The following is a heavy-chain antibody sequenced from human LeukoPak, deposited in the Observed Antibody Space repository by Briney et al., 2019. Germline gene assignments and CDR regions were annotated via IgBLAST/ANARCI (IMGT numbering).Heavy chain of an antibody. CDR1: GFTFSNYA. CDR2: ISSNGGST. CDR3: ATLWFGEPTFDY. D-gene: IGHD3-10*01. J-gene: IGHJ4*02. V-gene: IGHV3-64*04. Sequence: GGSRRLSCAASGFTFSNYAMHWVRQAPGEGLEYVSAISSNGGSTYYADSVKDRFTISRDNSRNTLYLQMNSLRAEDTAVYYCATLWFGEPTFDYWGQGTLVTVSS.